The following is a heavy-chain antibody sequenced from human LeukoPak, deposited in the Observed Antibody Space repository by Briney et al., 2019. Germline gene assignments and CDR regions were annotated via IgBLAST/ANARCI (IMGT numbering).Heavy chain of an antibody. CDR1: GYTFTGYL. D-gene: IGHD4-17*01. CDR2: ISPNGGDT. Sequence: GASVKVSCKAPGYTFTGYLMHWVRQAPGQGLEWMGWISPNGGDTKYAQKFQGRVAMTRDTSIGTAYMELSSLRSDDTAFYYCVRALSTVATWLYLWGRGTLVTVSS. V-gene: IGHV1-2*02. CDR3: VRALSTVATWLYL. J-gene: IGHJ2*01.